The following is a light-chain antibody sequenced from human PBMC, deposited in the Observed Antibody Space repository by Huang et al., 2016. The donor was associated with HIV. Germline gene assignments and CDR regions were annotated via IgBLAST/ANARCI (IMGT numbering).Light chain of an antibody. CDR1: QSVGSN. V-gene: IGKV3-15*01. CDR2: GAS. CDR3: QQYYDWPPELT. J-gene: IGKJ4*01. Sequence: EIVMTQSPATLSVSPGDRATLSCRASQSVGSNLAWYQQKPGQAPRHLLYGASTRAPDVPARFSGSGSGTDFTLTISSLQSEDVAVYFCQQYYDWPPELTFGGGTKVEI.